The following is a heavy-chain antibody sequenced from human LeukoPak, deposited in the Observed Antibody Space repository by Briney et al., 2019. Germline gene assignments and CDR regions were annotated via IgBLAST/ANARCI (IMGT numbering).Heavy chain of an antibody. J-gene: IGHJ4*02. D-gene: IGHD2-2*01. CDR3: ARDARRSTGSSYYFDY. CDR1: GYTFTGYY. Sequence: GASVKVSCKASGYTFTGYYMHWARQALGQGLEWMGWINPNSGGTNYAQKFQGRVTMTRDTSISTAYMELSRLRSDDTAVYYCARDARRSTGSSYYFDYWGQGTLVTVSS. V-gene: IGHV1-2*02. CDR2: INPNSGGT.